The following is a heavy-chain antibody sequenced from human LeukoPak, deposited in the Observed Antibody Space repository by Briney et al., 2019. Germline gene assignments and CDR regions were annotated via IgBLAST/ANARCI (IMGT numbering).Heavy chain of an antibody. V-gene: IGHV3-23*01. CDR2: ISDSAGST. D-gene: IGHD3-22*01. CDR3: AKVISTMIVVVITHIDY. CDR1: GFTFSSYA. Sequence: PGGSLRLSCAASGFTFSSYAMSWVRQAPGKGLEWVSAISDSAGSTYYADSVKGRFTISRDNSKNTLYLQMNSLRAEDTAVYYCAKVISTMIVVVITHIDYWGQGTLVTVSS. J-gene: IGHJ4*02.